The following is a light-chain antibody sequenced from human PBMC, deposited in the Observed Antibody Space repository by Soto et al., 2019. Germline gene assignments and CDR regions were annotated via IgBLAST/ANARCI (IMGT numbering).Light chain of an antibody. V-gene: IGKV1-33*01. CDR3: QHCDYLPI. J-gene: IGKJ3*01. CDR1: QDITSY. CDR2: DAS. Sequence: DIQMTQSPSSLSASVGDRVTITCQASQDITSYLNRYQHKQGKAPKLLIYDASILEGGVPPRFSVSGSGTDFTLTISSLQPEDVATYYCQHCDYLPIFGPGTTVDFK.